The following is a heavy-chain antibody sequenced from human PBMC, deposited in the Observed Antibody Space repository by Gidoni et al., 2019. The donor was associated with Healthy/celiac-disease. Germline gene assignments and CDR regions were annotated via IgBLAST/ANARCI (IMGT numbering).Heavy chain of an antibody. Sequence: QVQLQQWGAGLLKPSETLSLTCAVYGGSFSGYYWSWIRQPPGKGLEWIGEINHSGSTNYNPSLKSRVTISVDTSKNQFSLKLSSVTAADTAVYYCARRYRIVGATTFDYWGQGTLVTVSS. V-gene: IGHV4-34*01. CDR2: INHSGST. D-gene: IGHD1-26*01. CDR1: GGSFSGYY. CDR3: ARRYRIVGATTFDY. J-gene: IGHJ4*02.